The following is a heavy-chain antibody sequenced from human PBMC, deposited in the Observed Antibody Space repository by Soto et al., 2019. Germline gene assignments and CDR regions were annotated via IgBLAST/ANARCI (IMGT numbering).Heavy chain of an antibody. CDR2: IDYSGRA. CDR3: VRDRTHLYESRGRIDE. Sequence: QVQLQESGPGLVKPSQTLSLTCTVSGGSLSSGDQYLTWIRQPPGKGLEWIGYIDYSGRAFYNPSIKSRLIISLSTSMNQFSRQLTSVTAADTAVYYWVRDRTHLYESRGRIDEWGRGIRVTVSS. V-gene: IGHV4-30-4*01. J-gene: IGHJ4*02. CDR1: GGSLSSGDQY. D-gene: IGHD3-22*01.